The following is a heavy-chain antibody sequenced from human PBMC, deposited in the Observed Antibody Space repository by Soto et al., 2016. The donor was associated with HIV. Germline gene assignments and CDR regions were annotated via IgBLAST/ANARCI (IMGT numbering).Heavy chain of an antibody. CDR1: GFTVSSSY. D-gene: IGHD3-22*01. CDR2: IYSGGNT. J-gene: IGHJ4*02. V-gene: IGHV3-66*01. CDR3: ARDRPGYSDRTGSSVGVGYFEN. Sequence: EVQLVESGGGLVQPGGSLRLSCAASGFTVSSSYMSWVRQTPGKGLEWVSVIYSGGNTYYANSVAGRFTISRDNSNNILFLQMSSLRAEDTAVYYCARDRPGYSDRTGSSVGVGYFENWGQGNLVTVSS.